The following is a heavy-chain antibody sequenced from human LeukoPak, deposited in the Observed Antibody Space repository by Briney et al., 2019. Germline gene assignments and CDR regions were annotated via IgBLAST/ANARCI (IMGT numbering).Heavy chain of an antibody. CDR1: GYTFTGYY. V-gene: IGHV1-2*02. Sequence: GASVKVSCKASGYTFTGYYLHWVRQAPGLGLEWMGWIGPSNGDTSYAQKFQGRVTMTWDTSISTVYMELGGLTSDDTAVYYCTRDGWFGDLQYSHRNWFDPWGQGTLVTVSS. CDR3: TRDGWFGDLQYSHRNWFDP. J-gene: IGHJ5*02. D-gene: IGHD3-10*01. CDR2: IGPSNGDT.